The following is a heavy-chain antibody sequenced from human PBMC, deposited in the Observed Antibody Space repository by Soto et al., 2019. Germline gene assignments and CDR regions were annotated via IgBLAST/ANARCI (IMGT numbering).Heavy chain of an antibody. V-gene: IGHV1-3*05. CDR2: SNAGNGNT. Sequence: QVQLVQSGAEEKKPGASVKVSCKASGYTFTSYAMHWVRQAPGQRLEWMGWSNAGNGNTKYSQKFQGRVTITRDTSASRAYMELSSLRAEDTAVYYCARGGRGYARPFDYWGQGTLVTVSS. CDR1: GYTFTSYA. D-gene: IGHD5-18*01. CDR3: ARGGRGYARPFDY. J-gene: IGHJ4*02.